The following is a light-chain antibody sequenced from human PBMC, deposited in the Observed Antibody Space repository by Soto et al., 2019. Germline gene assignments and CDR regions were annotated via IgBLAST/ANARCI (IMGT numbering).Light chain of an antibody. J-gene: IGLJ2*01. CDR3: SSYAGRDNLGI. Sequence: QSALTQPPSASGSPGQSVTISCTGTSSDVGGYNYVSWYQQHPGKAPKLMIYEVRERPSGVPDRFSASKSGNTASLTVSGLQAEDEADYYCSSYAGRDNLGIFGGGTKVTVL. CDR2: EVR. V-gene: IGLV2-8*01. CDR1: SSDVGGYNY.